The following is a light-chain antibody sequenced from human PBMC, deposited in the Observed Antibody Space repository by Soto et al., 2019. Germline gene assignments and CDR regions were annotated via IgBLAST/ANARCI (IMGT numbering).Light chain of an antibody. J-gene: IGLJ2*01. CDR1: RSDIGRYNY. CDR2: EVT. CDR3: SSFSTTSSPHIL. Sequence: QSALTQPASVSGSPGQSITISCTGTRSDIGRYNYVSWYQQHPGKAPKLMIYEVTYRPSGVSVRFSGSKSGSTASLTISGLQAEDEADYFCSSFSTTSSPHILFGGGTKLTVL. V-gene: IGLV2-14*01.